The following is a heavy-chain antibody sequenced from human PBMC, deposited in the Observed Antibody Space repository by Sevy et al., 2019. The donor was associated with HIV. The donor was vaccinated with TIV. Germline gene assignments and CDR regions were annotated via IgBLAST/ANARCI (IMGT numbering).Heavy chain of an antibody. CDR3: ARDQYYDIGTGLYAMDV. J-gene: IGHJ6*02. Sequence: SETLSLICSVSGASVSAANDYWSWIRQPPGKGLEWIGNVFYFGSTNYNPSLKSRVTISLDTSKKQFSLKLNSVTAAETAVYYCARDQYYDIGTGLYAMDVWGQWTTVTVSS. CDR2: VFYFGST. V-gene: IGHV4-61*01. CDR1: GASVSAANDY. D-gene: IGHD3-9*01.